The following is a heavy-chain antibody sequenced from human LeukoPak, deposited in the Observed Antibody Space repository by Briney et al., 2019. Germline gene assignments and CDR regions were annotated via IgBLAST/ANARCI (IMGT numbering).Heavy chain of an antibody. CDR3: ANGAVAGTGPDY. CDR2: IKQDGSET. D-gene: IGHD6-19*01. CDR1: GFTFSRYW. J-gene: IGHJ4*02. Sequence: PGGSLRLSCAASGFTFSRYWMSWVRQTPQKGLEWVANIKQDGSETYYVDSVKGRFTISRDNSKNTLYLQMNSLRAEDTAVYYCANGAVAGTGPDYWGQGTLVTVSS. V-gene: IGHV3-7*03.